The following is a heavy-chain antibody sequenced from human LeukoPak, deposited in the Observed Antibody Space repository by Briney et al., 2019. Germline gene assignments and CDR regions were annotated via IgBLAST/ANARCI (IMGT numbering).Heavy chain of an antibody. CDR2: ISYDGSDK. D-gene: IGHD3-22*01. CDR3: AKGIDSSGYWADY. CDR1: GFTFSSYG. J-gene: IGHJ4*02. Sequence: PGRSLRLSCAASGFTFSSYGMHWARQAPGKGLEWVALISYDGSDKNYADSVKGRFTISRDNSKNTLYMQMNSLRAEDTAVYYCAKGIDSSGYWADYWGQGTLVTVSS. V-gene: IGHV3-30*18.